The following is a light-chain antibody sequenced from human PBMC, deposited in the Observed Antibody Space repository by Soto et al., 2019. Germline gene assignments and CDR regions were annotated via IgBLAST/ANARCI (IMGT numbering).Light chain of an antibody. CDR2: GAS. V-gene: IGKV3-15*01. CDR3: QQYNNWPRT. Sequence: EIVMTQSPATLSVSPGERATLSCRARQSVSSNLAWYPQKPGQAPSLLIYGASTRATGIPARFSGSGSGTEFTLTIRSPQSEDIAVYYCQQYNNWPRTFGQGTKVEIK. CDR1: QSVSSN. J-gene: IGKJ1*01.